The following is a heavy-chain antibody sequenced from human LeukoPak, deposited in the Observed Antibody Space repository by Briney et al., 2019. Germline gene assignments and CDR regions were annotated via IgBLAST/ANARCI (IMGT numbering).Heavy chain of an antibody. J-gene: IGHJ6*02. CDR1: GFTFSNYS. D-gene: IGHD6-13*01. CDR2: ISDSGGRT. CDR3: AKGTLRGSSNWYHHGMDV. Sequence: GGSLRLSCAASGFTFSNYSMNWVRQAPGKGLEWVSGISDSGGRTYNADSVKGRFTISRDNSKNTLYLQMNSLRVEDTAVYYCAKGTLRGSSNWYHHGMDVWGQGTTVTVSS. V-gene: IGHV3-23*01.